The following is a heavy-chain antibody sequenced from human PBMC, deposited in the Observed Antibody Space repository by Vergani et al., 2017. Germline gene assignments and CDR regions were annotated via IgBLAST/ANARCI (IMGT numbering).Heavy chain of an antibody. D-gene: IGHD2-2*01. V-gene: IGHV1-69*18. CDR2: IIPIFGTA. CDR3: ARDVQARDIVGVPAARSYGMDV. J-gene: IGHJ6*02. Sequence: QVQLVQSGAEVKKPGSSVKVSCKASGGTFSSYAISWVRQAPGQGLEWMGRIIPIFGTANYAQKFQGRVTITADESTSTAYMELSSLRSEDTAVYYCARDVQARDIVGVPAARSYGMDVWGQGTTVTVSS. CDR1: GGTFSSYA.